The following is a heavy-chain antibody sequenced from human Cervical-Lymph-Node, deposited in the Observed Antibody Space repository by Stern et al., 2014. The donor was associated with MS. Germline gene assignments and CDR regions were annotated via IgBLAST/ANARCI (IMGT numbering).Heavy chain of an antibody. D-gene: IGHD2-2*01. J-gene: IGHJ6*02. V-gene: IGHV3-33*01. CDR2: IWYDGRNK. CDR3: ARTLRVVPAAITYYYYGMDV. CDR1: GFTFSSYG. Sequence: VQLVQSGGGVVQPGRSLRLSCAASGFTFSSYGMHWVRQAPGKGLEGGAVIWYDGRNKYYADSVKGRFTISRDNSKNTLYLQMNSLRAEDTAVYYCARTLRVVPAAITYYYYGMDVWGQGTTVTVSS.